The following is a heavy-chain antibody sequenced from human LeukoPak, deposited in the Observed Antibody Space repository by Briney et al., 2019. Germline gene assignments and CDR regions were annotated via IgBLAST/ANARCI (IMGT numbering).Heavy chain of an antibody. CDR1: GHTFTSYG. D-gene: IGHD3-16*01. V-gene: IGHV1-18*01. Sequence: GASVKVSCKASGHTFTSYGISWVRQAPGQGLEWMGWISAYSGNTNYAQKLQGRVTMTTDTSTSTAYMELRSLRSDDTAVYYCARDRYDYIWGGFPLAFDIWGQGTMVTVSS. CDR3: ARDRYDYIWGGFPLAFDI. J-gene: IGHJ3*02. CDR2: ISAYSGNT.